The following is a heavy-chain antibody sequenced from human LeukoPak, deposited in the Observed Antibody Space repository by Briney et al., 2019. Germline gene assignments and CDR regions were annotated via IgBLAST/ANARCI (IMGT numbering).Heavy chain of an antibody. CDR3: AKHTLYGSNGNFDY. Sequence: GGSLRLSCAASGFTFSSYAMSWVRQAPGKWLEWVSAISGSGGSTYYADSVKGRFTISRDNSKNTLYLQMNSLRAEDTAVYYCAKHTLYGSNGNFDYWGQGTLVTVSS. J-gene: IGHJ4*02. V-gene: IGHV3-23*01. CDR2: ISGSGGST. D-gene: IGHD4/OR15-4a*01. CDR1: GFTFSSYA.